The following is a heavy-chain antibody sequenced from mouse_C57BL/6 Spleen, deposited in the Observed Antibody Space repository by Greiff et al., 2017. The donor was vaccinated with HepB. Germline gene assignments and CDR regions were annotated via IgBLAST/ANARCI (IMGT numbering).Heavy chain of an antibody. V-gene: IGHV1-9*01. CDR3: ARSGITTVVAPPGFAY. Sequence: QVQLKESGAELMKPGASVKLSCKATGYTFTGYWIEWVKQRPGHGLEWIGEILPGSGSTNYNEKFKGKATFTADTSSNTAYMQLSSLTTEDSAIYYCARSGITTVVAPPGFAYWGQGTLVTVSA. D-gene: IGHD1-1*01. CDR2: ILPGSGST. J-gene: IGHJ3*01. CDR1: GYTFTGYW.